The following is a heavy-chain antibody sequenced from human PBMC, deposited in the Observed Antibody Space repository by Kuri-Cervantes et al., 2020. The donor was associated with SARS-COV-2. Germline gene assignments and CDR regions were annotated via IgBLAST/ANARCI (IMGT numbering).Heavy chain of an antibody. CDR2: IYYSGST. V-gene: IGHV4-39*02. J-gene: IGHJ4*02. D-gene: IGHD4-17*01. CDR1: GGSVSSNEYY. CDR3: ARDYGDYWMGFDY. Sequence: SETLSLTCNVSGGSVSSNEYYWGWIRQPPGKGLQWLGSIYYSGSTYYNPSLKSRVTISVDTSKNQFSLKLSSVTAADTAVYYCARDYGDYWMGFDYWGQGTLVTGSS.